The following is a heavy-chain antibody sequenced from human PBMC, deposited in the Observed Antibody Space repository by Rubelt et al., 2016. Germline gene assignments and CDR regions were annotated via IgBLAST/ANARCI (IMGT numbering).Heavy chain of an antibody. Sequence: QVQLQQWGAGLLKPSETLSLTCAVYGGSFSGYYWSWIRQPPGKGLEWIGEINHSGSTNYNPSLKSRVTISVDTSKNQFSLKLSCVTAADTAVDYCAAVIHGSSSWYGYFDLWGRGTLVTVSS. CDR2: INHSGST. J-gene: IGHJ2*01. D-gene: IGHD6-13*01. CDR1: GGSFSGYY. CDR3: AAVIHGSSSWYGYFDL. V-gene: IGHV4-34*01.